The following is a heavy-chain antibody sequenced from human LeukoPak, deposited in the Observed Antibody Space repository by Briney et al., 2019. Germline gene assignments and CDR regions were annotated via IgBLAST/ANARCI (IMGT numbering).Heavy chain of an antibody. CDR2: ISSNGGST. CDR3: AKDRAEKDYYYYYMDV. V-gene: IGHV3-64*01. CDR1: GFTFSSYG. D-gene: IGHD1-26*01. Sequence: GGSLRLSCAASGFTFSSYGMHWVRQAPGKGLEYVSAISSNGGSTYYASSVKGRFTISRDNSKNKLYLQMNSLRAEDTAVYYCAKDRAEKDYYYYYMDVWGKGTTVTISS. J-gene: IGHJ6*03.